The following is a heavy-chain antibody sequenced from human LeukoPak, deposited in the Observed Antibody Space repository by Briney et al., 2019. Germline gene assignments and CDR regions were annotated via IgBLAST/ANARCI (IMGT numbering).Heavy chain of an antibody. J-gene: IGHJ4*02. CDR3: ARDRDYYDSSGIPEYYFDY. Sequence: ASVKVSRKASGGTFSSYAISWVRQAPGQGLEWVGGIIPIFGTANYAQKFQGRVTITTDESTSTAYMELSSLRSEDTAVYYCARDRDYYDSSGIPEYYFDYWGQGTLVTVSS. V-gene: IGHV1-69*05. CDR2: IIPIFGTA. CDR1: GGTFSSYA. D-gene: IGHD3-22*01.